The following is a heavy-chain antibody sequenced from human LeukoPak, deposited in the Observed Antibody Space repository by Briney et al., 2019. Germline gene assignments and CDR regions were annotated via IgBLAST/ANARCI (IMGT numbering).Heavy chain of an antibody. J-gene: IGHJ4*02. D-gene: IGHD2-21*02. CDR2: ISSSSSTI. CDR3: ARSNVVVTADY. CDR1: GGTFSSYS. Sequence: ASVKVSCKAFGGTFSSYSMNWVRQAPGKGLEWVSYISSSSSTIYYADSVKGRFTISRDNAKNSLYLQMNSLRAEDTAVYYCARSNVVVTADYWGQGTLVTVSS. V-gene: IGHV3-48*04.